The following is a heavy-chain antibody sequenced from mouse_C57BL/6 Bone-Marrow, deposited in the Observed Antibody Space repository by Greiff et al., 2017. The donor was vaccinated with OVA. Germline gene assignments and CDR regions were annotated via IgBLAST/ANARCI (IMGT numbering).Heavy chain of an antibody. Sequence: VQLQQSGAELVRPGASVKLSCTASGFNIKDDYMHWVKQRPEQGLEWIGWIDPENGDTEYASQFQGKATITADTSSNTAYLQLSSLTSEDTAVYYCTTRAIYYGIDYWGQGTTLTVSS. CDR1: GFNIKDDY. J-gene: IGHJ2*01. D-gene: IGHD1-1*01. V-gene: IGHV14-4*01. CDR2: IDPENGDT. CDR3: TTRAIYYGIDY.